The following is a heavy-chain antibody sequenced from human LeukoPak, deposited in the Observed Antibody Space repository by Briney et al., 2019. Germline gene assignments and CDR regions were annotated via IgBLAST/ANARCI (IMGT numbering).Heavy chain of an antibody. D-gene: IGHD6-13*01. CDR3: ARVGYGIAGERFDP. J-gene: IGHJ5*02. CDR2: INHSGST. V-gene: IGHV4-34*01. CDR1: GGSFSGYY. Sequence: PSETLSLTCAVYGGSFSGYYWSWIRQPPGKGLEWIGEINHSGSTNYNPSLKSRVTISVDTSKNQFSLKLSSVTAADTAVYYCARVGYGIAGERFDPWGQGTLVTVSS.